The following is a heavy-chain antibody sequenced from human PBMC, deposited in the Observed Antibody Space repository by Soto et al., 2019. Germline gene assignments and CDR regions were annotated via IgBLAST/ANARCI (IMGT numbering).Heavy chain of an antibody. Sequence: GGSRRLSCAASGFTLSNYRMHGVRHVPEKGTEWVSQISGTGVYIYQADSGNGRFTSSRDKAKNSLHLQMNSVRAEDTAQYYCARPSRMASTGPLRGGREPLSTVPS. V-gene: IGHV3-21*01. CDR1: GFTLSNYR. CDR2: ISGTGVYI. CDR3: ARPSRMASTGPLR. D-gene: IGHD1-1*01. J-gene: IGHJ2*01.